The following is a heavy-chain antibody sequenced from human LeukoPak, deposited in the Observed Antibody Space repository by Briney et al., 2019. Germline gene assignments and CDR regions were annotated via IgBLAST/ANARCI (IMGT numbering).Heavy chain of an antibody. CDR1: GYTFTSYY. J-gene: IGHJ4*02. D-gene: IGHD3-3*01. CDR2: INPSGGST. CDR3: ARASLRFLEWSTGDY. Sequence: GASVKVSCKASGYTFTSYYMHWVRQAPGQGLEWMGIINPSGGSTSYAQKFQGRVTMTRDTPTSTVYMELSSLRSEDTAGYYCARASLRFLEWSTGDYWGQGTLVTVSS. V-gene: IGHV1-46*01.